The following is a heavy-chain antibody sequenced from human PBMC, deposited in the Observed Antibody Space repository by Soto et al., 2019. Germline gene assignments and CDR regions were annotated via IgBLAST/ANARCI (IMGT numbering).Heavy chain of an antibody. V-gene: IGHV4-59*08. J-gene: IGHJ2*01. CDR2: IYYSGST. CDR1: GGSISSYY. D-gene: IGHD3-10*01. Sequence: SETLSLTCTVSGGSISSYYWSWIRQPPGKGLEWIGYIYYSGSTNYNPSLKSRVTISVDTSKNQFSLKLSSVTAADTAVYYCARHVCGRGEAKPPWYFDLWGRGTLVTVSS. CDR3: ARHVCGRGEAKPPWYFDL.